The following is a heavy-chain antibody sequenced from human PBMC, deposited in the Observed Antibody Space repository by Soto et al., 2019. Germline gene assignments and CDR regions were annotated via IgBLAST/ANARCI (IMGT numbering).Heavy chain of an antibody. V-gene: IGHV3-7*03. CDR3: ARDGYAGAFDF. Sequence: EVQLVESGGGLVQPGGSLRLSCAASGFAFSAYYMSWVRQAPGKGLEWVANIKQDGTEKYYVDSVKGRFSISRDNAKSSLYLQMNGLRVEDTAVYYCARDGYAGAFDFWGQGTLVPVSS. CDR1: GFAFSAYY. CDR2: IKQDGTEK. D-gene: IGHD5-12*01. J-gene: IGHJ4*02.